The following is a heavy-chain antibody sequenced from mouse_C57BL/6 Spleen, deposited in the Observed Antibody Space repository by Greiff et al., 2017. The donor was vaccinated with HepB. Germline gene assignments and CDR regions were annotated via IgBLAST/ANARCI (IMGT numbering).Heavy chain of an antibody. V-gene: IGHV1-81*01. Sequence: QVQLKQSGAELARPGASVKLSCKASGYTFTSYGISWVKQRTGQGLEWIGEIYPRSGNTYYNEKFKGKATLTADKSSSTAYMELRSLTSEDSAVYFCARLGRAFDYWGQGTTLTVSS. CDR2: IYPRSGNT. J-gene: IGHJ2*01. CDR1: GYTFTSYG. D-gene: IGHD4-1*01. CDR3: ARLGRAFDY.